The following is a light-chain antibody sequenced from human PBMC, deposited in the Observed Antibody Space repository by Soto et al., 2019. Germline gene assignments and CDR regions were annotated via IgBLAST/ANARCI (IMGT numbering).Light chain of an antibody. CDR3: QQYGSSPRT. V-gene: IGKV3-20*01. J-gene: IGKJ1*01. CDR1: QSVGSS. CDR2: DAS. Sequence: IVLTQSPATLSLSPWERATLSCRASQSVGSSLAWYQQKPGQAPRLLIYDASSRATGIPDRFSGSGSGTDFTLTISRLEPEDFAVYYCQQYGSSPRTFGQGTKVDIK.